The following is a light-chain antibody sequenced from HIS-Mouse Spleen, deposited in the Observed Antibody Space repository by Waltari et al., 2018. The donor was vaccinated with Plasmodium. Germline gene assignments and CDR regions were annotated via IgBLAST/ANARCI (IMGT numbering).Light chain of an antibody. CDR2: EGS. Sequence: QSALTPPASVSGSPGQSIPLSCTRTSRDVGRYNLFSWFQHHPGKPPKLMIYEGSKRPSGVSNRFSGSKSGNTASLTISGLQAEDEADYYCCSYAGSSTWVFGGGTKLTVL. CDR3: CSYAGSSTWV. CDR1: SRDVGRYNL. J-gene: IGLJ3*02. V-gene: IGLV2-23*01.